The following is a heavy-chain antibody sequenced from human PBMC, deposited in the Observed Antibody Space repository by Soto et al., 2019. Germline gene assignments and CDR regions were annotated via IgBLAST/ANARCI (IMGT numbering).Heavy chain of an antibody. D-gene: IGHD6-13*01. V-gene: IGHV3-7*01. CDR2: IKQDGSEK. Sequence: GGSLRLSCAASGFTFRSYWMGWVRQVPGKGLEWVANIKQDGSEKNYVDSVKGRFTISRDNAKNSLYLQMNSLRGEDTAVYYCAKDSKAAAGPYYYYYGMDVWGQGTTVTVSS. CDR3: AKDSKAAAGPYYYYYGMDV. J-gene: IGHJ6*02. CDR1: GFTFRSYW.